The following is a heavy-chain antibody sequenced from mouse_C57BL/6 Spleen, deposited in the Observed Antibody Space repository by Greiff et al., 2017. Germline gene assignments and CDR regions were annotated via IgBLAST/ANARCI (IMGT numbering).Heavy chain of an antibody. CDR2: IYPGDGDT. V-gene: IGHV1-82*01. CDR3: ARSDSSNYVGYFDV. J-gene: IGHJ1*03. Sequence: VQLQQSGPELVKPGASVKISCKASGYAFSSSWMNWVKQRPGKGLEWIGRIYPGDGDTNYNGKFKGKATLTADKSSSTAYMQLSSLTSEDSAVYFCARSDSSNYVGYFDVWGTGTTDTVSS. D-gene: IGHD2-5*01. CDR1: GYAFSSSW.